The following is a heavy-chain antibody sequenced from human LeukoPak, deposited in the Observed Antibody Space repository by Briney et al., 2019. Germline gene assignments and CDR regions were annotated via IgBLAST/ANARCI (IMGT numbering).Heavy chain of an antibody. D-gene: IGHD3-10*01. CDR3: ARDPYYYGSGTYPRFDY. CDR2: IYYSGST. J-gene: IGHJ4*02. CDR1: GGSISSSSYY. V-gene: IGHV4-39*07. Sequence: PSETLSLTCTVSGGSISSSSYYWGWIRQPPGKGLEWIGSIYYSGSTYYNPSLKSRVTISVDTSKNQFSLKLSSVTAADTAVYYCARDPYYYGSGTYPRFDYWGQGTLVTVSS.